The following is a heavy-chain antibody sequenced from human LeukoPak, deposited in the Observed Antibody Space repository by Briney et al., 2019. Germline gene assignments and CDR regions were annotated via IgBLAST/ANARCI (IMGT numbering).Heavy chain of an antibody. D-gene: IGHD2-2*01. CDR2: IYTSGST. J-gene: IGHJ5*02. Sequence: PSETLSLTCTVSGGSISSYYWSWIRQPAGKELEWIGRIYTSGSTNYNPSLKSRVTMSVDTSKNQFSLKLSSVTAADTAVYYCARNGVLGYCSSTSCSFDPWGQGTLVTVSS. CDR3: ARNGVLGYCSSTSCSFDP. CDR1: GGSISSYY. V-gene: IGHV4-4*07.